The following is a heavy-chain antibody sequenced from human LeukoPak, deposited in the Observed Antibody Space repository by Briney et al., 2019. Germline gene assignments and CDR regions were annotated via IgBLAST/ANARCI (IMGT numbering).Heavy chain of an antibody. Sequence: GRSLRLSCAASGFTFSSYAMHWVRQAPGKGLEWVAVISYDGSNKYYADSVKGRFTISRDNSKNTLYLQMNSLRAEDTAVYYCAKDSSKNYYYGMDVWGQGTTVTVSS. CDR3: AKDSSKNYYYGMDV. V-gene: IGHV3-30-3*01. CDR1: GFTFSSYA. J-gene: IGHJ6*02. CDR2: ISYDGSNK.